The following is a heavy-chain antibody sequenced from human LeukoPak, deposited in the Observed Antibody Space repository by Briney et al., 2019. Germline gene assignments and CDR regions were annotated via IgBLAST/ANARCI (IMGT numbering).Heavy chain of an antibody. Sequence: PGGSLRLSCAASGFTFNSYWMHWVRQAPGKGLVWVSRINVDGGTTSYVDSVKGRFTISRDNAKNTLYLQMNSLRAEDTAVYYCARDSTPYYDSSGYYLDYWGQGALVTVSS. V-gene: IGHV3-74*01. CDR1: GFTFNSYW. J-gene: IGHJ4*02. CDR3: ARDSTPYYDSSGYYLDY. CDR2: INVDGGTT. D-gene: IGHD3-22*01.